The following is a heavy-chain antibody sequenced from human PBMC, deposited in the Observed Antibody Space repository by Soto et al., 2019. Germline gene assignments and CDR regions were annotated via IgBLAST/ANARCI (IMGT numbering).Heavy chain of an antibody. D-gene: IGHD3-10*01. J-gene: IGHJ5*02. Sequence: KTSETLSLTCAVYGGAFSGYSWTWIRQPPGKGPEWIGEIDHGGSTTYKPSLKSRVTISEDTSKNQFSLKLTSVTAADTAVYYCARGPSATVRGVFTAWGQGTLVTVSS. CDR1: GGAFSGYS. CDR2: IDHGGST. V-gene: IGHV4-34*01. CDR3: ARGPSATVRGVFTA.